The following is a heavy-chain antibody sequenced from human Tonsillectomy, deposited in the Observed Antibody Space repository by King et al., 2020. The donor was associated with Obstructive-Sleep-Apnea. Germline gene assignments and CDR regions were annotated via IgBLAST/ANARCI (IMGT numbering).Heavy chain of an antibody. CDR2: IRYDGTNR. Sequence: QLVESGGGVVQPGGSLRLSCTASGFIFSNYGMHWVRQAPGQGLEWVAFIRYDGTNRYYADSVKGRFTISRDNSKNTLYLQMSSLRAEDTGIYYCGKSVGDVYSSACPDNWGQGNLVSVSS. CDR3: GKSVGDVYSSACPDN. D-gene: IGHD6-25*01. V-gene: IGHV3-30*02. CDR1: GFIFSNYG. J-gene: IGHJ4*02.